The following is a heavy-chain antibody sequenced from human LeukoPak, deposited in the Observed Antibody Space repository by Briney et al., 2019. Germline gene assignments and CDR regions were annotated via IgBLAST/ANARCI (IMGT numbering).Heavy chain of an antibody. V-gene: IGHV3-30*03. D-gene: IGHD1-26*01. Sequence: GRSLRLSCAASGFTFSSYGMHWVRQAPGKGLEWVAVISYDGSKKFYADSVKGRFTISSDNAKNSLYLQMNSLRAEDTAVYYCARERLSGPNDYWGQGTLVTVSS. CDR3: ARERLSGPNDY. J-gene: IGHJ4*02. CDR2: ISYDGSKK. CDR1: GFTFSSYG.